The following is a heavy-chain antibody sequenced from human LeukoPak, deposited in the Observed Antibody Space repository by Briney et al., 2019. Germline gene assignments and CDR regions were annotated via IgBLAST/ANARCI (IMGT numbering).Heavy chain of an antibody. J-gene: IGHJ5*02. CDR3: ASSTYYYDSSGHWFDP. V-gene: IGHV4-59*08. CDR2: IYYSGST. CDR1: GGSISSYY. Sequence: SETLSLTCTVSGGSISSYYWGWIRQPPGKGLEWIGYIYYSGSTNYNPSLKSRVTISVDTSKNQFSLKLSSVTAADTAVYYCASSTYYYDSSGHWFDPWGQGTLVTVSS. D-gene: IGHD3-22*01.